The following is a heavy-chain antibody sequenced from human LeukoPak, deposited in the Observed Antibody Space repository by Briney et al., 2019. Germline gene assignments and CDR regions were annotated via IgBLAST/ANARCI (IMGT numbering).Heavy chain of an antibody. CDR3: ARQTGSGLFILP. CDR2: TYYSGNT. Sequence: SETLSLTCTVSGVSMSSSNSYWGWIRQPPGKGLEWIGSTYYSGNTYYNASLKSQVSISIDTSKNQFSLRLTSVTAADTAVYYCARQTGSGLFILPGGQGTLVTVSS. CDR1: GVSMSSSNSY. J-gene: IGHJ4*02. V-gene: IGHV4-39*01. D-gene: IGHD3/OR15-3a*01.